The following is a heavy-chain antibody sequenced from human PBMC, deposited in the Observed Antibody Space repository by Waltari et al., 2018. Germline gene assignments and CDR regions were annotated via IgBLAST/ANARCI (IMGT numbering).Heavy chain of an antibody. J-gene: IGHJ4*02. V-gene: IGHV4-38-2*02. CDR2: IYHSGST. CDR1: GYSTSSGYY. CDR3: ARTVGATRGGFDY. D-gene: IGHD1-26*01. Sequence: QVQLQESGPGLVKPSETLSLTCTVSGYSTSSGYYWGWIRQPPGKGLEWIGSIYHSGSTYYNPSLKSRVTISVDTSKNQFSLKLSSVTAADTAVYYCARTVGATRGGFDYWGQGTLVTVSS.